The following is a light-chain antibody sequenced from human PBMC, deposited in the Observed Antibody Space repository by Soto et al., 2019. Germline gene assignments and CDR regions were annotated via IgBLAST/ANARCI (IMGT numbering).Light chain of an antibody. J-gene: IGKJ1*01. CDR3: QQYKSWLWT. CDR1: QSVSSN. V-gene: IGKV3-15*01. Sequence: EIVMTQSPATLSVSPGERATLSCRASQSVSSNLAWYQQKPGQAPRLRIYGASTRAPGIPARFSGSGSGTEFTLTISSLQSEDFAVYYCQQYKSWLWTFGQGTKVDIK. CDR2: GAS.